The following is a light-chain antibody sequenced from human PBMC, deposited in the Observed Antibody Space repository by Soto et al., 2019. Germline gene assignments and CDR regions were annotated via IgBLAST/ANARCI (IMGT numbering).Light chain of an antibody. CDR2: KAS. Sequence: DIQMTQSPSTLSASVGDRVTITCRASQNINSWLAWYQQKPGKAPKLLIYKASVLESGVPSRFSGSGSGTEFTLTITSLQPDDFATYYCQQYTSFSSTLGPGTKVDIK. CDR1: QNINSW. V-gene: IGKV1-5*03. J-gene: IGKJ3*01. CDR3: QQYTSFSST.